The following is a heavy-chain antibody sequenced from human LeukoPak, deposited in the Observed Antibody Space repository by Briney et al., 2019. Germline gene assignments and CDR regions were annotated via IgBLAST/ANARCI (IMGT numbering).Heavy chain of an antibody. V-gene: IGHV1-69*04. J-gene: IGHJ6*02. CDR1: GYTFSGYY. CDR3: ARDQGLTAPPPYGLDV. D-gene: IGHD5-18*01. Sequence: SVKVSCKASGYTFSGYYMQWVRQAPGQGLEWMGRIIPVLNITTYAQRFQGRVTITADTSTSTVYMELSSLRSEETAVYYCARDQGLTAPPPYGLDVWGQGTTVIVSS. CDR2: IIPVLNIT.